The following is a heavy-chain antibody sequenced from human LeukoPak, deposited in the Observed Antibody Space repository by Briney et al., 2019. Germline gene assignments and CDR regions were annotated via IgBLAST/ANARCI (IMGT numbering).Heavy chain of an antibody. V-gene: IGHV4-39*07. CDR2: IYYSGST. CDR3: ASRIAAQNVRPRDYYYYYYMDV. J-gene: IGHJ6*03. D-gene: IGHD6-6*01. CDR1: GGSISSSSYY. Sequence: SETLSLTCTVSGGSISSSSYYWGWIRQPPGKGLEWIGSIYYSGSTYYNLSLKSRVTISVDTSKNQFSLKLSSVTAADTAVYYCASRIAAQNVRPRDYYYYYYMDVWGKGTTVTVSS.